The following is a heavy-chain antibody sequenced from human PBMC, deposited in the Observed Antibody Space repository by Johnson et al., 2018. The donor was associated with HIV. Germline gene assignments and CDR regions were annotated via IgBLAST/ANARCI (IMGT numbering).Heavy chain of an antibody. V-gene: IGHV3-30*04. Sequence: QVLLVESEVQLVQTGRSLRLSCAASGFIFSSYAMHWVRQAPGEGLEWVAVISYDGNKTYYADSVKGRFTISRDNAKNSLYLQMNSLRAEDTAVYYCARDPSLPHVSIAADAFDIWGQGTMVTVSS. CDR1: GFIFSSYA. CDR2: ISYDGNKT. CDR3: ARDPSLPHVSIAADAFDI. D-gene: IGHD2-21*01. J-gene: IGHJ3*02.